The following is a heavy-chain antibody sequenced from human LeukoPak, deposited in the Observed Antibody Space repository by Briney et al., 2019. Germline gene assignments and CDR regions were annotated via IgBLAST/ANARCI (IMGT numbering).Heavy chain of an antibody. CDR3: AKDQGLVRGRGPTMDV. CDR1: GFTFSSYS. D-gene: IGHD3-10*01. Sequence: PGGSLRLSCAASGFTFSSYSMNWVRQAPGKGLEWVSAIRGSGGSTYYADSVKGRFTISRDNSKNTLYLQMNSLRAEDTAVYYCAKDQGLVRGRGPTMDVWGQGTTVTVSS. J-gene: IGHJ6*02. CDR2: IRGSGGST. V-gene: IGHV3-23*01.